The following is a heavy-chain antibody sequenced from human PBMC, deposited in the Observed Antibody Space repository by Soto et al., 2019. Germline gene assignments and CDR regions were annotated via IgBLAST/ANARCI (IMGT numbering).Heavy chain of an antibody. CDR2: ISSSSSYI. J-gene: IGHJ4*02. V-gene: IGHV3-21*01. CDR1: GFPFRSSS. D-gene: IGHD3-10*01. Sequence: EVQLVESGGDLVKPGGSLRLSCAASGFPFRSSSLNWVRQAPGKGLEWVSSISSSSSYIYYADSVKGRFTISRDNAKNSLYLQMNRLGAADTAGYYCSRDLGEAFAIWGQGSLVTVSS. CDR3: SRDLGEAFAI.